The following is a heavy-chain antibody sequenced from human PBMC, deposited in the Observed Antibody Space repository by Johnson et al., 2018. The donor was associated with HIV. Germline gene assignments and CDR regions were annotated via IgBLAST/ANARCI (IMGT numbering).Heavy chain of an antibody. V-gene: IGHV3-66*01. CDR3: AFEEPYSAAAGIDAFDI. D-gene: IGHD6-13*01. CDR1: GLIVSSNY. J-gene: IGHJ3*02. CDR2: IYSGCRT. Sequence: VQLVESGGGLVQPGGSLRLSCAASGLIVSSNYMSWVRQAPGEGLEWVSVIYSGCRTNYAASVKGRFSISRDNAKNSLYLQMNSLRAEDTAVYYCAFEEPYSAAAGIDAFDIWGQGTMVTVSS.